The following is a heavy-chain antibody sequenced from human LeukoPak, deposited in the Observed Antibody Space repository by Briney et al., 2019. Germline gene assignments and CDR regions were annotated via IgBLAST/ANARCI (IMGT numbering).Heavy chain of an antibody. CDR1: GFTFSSYW. Sequence: GGSLRLSCAASGFTFSSYWMSWVRQAPGKGLEWVANIKQDGSEKYYVDSVKGRFTISRDNAKNSLNLQMNSLRAEDTAVYYCARDRLGAEYDYWGQGTLVSVSS. D-gene: IGHD3-16*01. CDR2: IKQDGSEK. J-gene: IGHJ4*02. V-gene: IGHV3-7*01. CDR3: ARDRLGAEYDY.